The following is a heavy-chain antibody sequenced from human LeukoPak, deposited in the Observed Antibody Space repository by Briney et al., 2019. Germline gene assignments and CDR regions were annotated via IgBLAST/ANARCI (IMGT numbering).Heavy chain of an antibody. CDR1: GFTFDDYA. V-gene: IGHV3-9*01. Sequence: GGSLRLSCAASGFTFDDYAMHWVRQAPGKGLEWVSGIRWNSGSIGYADSVKGRFTISGDNAKNSLYLQMNSLRAEDTALYYCAKDKGGAAAGIFHDPWGQGTLVTVSS. CDR2: IRWNSGSI. J-gene: IGHJ5*02. D-gene: IGHD6-13*01. CDR3: AKDKGGAAAGIFHDP.